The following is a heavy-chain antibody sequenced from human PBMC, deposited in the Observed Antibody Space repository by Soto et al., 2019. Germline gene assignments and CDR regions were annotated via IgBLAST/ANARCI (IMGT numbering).Heavy chain of an antibody. CDR1: GFTFSSHW. CDR2: INQDGSDQ. J-gene: IGHJ5*02. CDR3: ATSMRHTLNP. Sequence: EVQVVESGGGLVQPGGSLRLSCAASGFTFSSHWMTWVRQVPGKGLEWVANINQDGSDQYYVDSVKGRFTISRDNAKNSLCLHRNSLRFDNTAVYYCATSMRHTLNPWGQGTLVTVSS. V-gene: IGHV3-7*01. D-gene: IGHD2-8*01.